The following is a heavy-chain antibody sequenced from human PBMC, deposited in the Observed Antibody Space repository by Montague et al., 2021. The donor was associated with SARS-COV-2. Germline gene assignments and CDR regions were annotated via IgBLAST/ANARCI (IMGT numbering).Heavy chain of an antibody. Sequence: SETLSLTCEVSGDSISSYYWSWIRQSPGKGLEWIGYVHYTGSTEYNPSLKTRVTLSLDTPRNHFSLKLRSVTAADTAVYYCASAQNTCFIDNCVNYLEVWGQGALVTVSS. J-gene: IGHJ4*02. CDR2: VHYTGST. D-gene: IGHD1-1*01. V-gene: IGHV4-59*01. CDR1: GDSISSYY. CDR3: ASAQNTCFIDNCVNYLEV.